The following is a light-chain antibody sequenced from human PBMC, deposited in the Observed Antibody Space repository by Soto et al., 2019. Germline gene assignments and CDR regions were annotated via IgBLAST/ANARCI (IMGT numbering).Light chain of an antibody. CDR2: EVT. J-gene: IGLJ2*01. CDR3: SSYTSRSTVV. V-gene: IGLV2-14*01. Sequence: QSALTQPASVSGSPGQSITISCTGTSSDVGGYNYVSWYQQHPDKAPKVMIYEVTNRPSGVSNRFSGSESGNTASLTISGLQAEDEGDYYCSSYTSRSTVVFGGGTKVTVL. CDR1: SSDVGGYNY.